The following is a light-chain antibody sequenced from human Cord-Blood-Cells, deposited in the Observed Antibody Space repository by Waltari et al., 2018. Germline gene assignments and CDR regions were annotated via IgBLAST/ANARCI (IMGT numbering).Light chain of an antibody. CDR3: QQYNNWPFT. CDR2: GAS. V-gene: IGKV3-15*01. J-gene: IGKJ3*01. CDR1: QRVSSN. Sequence: EIVMTQSPATLSVSPGERANLSFRASQRVSSNLTWYQLKPGQAPRLLIYGASTRATGIPARFSGSGSGTEFTLTISSLQSEDFAVYYCQQYNNWPFTFGPGTKVDIK.